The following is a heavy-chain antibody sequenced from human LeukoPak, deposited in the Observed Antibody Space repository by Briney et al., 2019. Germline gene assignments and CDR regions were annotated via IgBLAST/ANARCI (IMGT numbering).Heavy chain of an antibody. CDR2: IDTKTGNP. CDR1: GYTFSSCA. CDR3: ARDLNDFWSGYYIIVRGFDP. D-gene: IGHD3-3*01. Sequence: ASVKVSCKASGYTFSSCAINWVRQAPGQGLEYMGWIDTKTGNPTYAQGFTGRFVFSLDTSVSTAYLQISSLKAEDTAVYYCARDLNDFWSGYYIIVRGFDPWGQGTLVTVSS. V-gene: IGHV7-4-1*02. J-gene: IGHJ5*02.